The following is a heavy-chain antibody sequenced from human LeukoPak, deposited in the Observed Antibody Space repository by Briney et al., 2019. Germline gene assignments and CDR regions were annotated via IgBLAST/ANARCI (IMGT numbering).Heavy chain of an antibody. CDR2: FDPEDGET. CDR3: ATPINGMDV. D-gene: IGHD1-14*01. J-gene: IGHJ6*02. CDR1: GYTLTELS. Sequence: ASVKVSCKVSGYTLTELSMHWVRQAPGKGLEWMGGFDPEDGETIYAQKFQGRVTMTTDTSTSTAYMELRSLRSDDTAVYYCATPINGMDVWGQGTTVTVSS. V-gene: IGHV1-24*01.